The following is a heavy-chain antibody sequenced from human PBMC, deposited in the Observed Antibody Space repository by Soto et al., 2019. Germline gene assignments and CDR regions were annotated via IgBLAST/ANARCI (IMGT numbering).Heavy chain of an antibody. CDR3: GRVLNAVRGVRGALNY. J-gene: IGHJ4*02. CDR1: GYTFTSYY. CDR2: INPHSGTT. D-gene: IGHD3-10*01. V-gene: IGHV1-46*01. Sequence: QVQLVQSGAEVKKPGASVKVSCQASGYTFTSYYIHWVRQAPGQGLEWMGIINPHSGTTTYAQKFQGRVTMTWDTSTSTVYMELSSLRSEDTAVYYCGRVLNAVRGVRGALNYWGQGTLVSVSS.